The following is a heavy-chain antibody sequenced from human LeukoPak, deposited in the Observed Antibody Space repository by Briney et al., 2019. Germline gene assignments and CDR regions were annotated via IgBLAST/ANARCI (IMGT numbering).Heavy chain of an antibody. D-gene: IGHD6-19*01. CDR2: IRYDGSNK. J-gene: IGHJ5*02. CDR1: GFTLSSYR. CDR3: AKGDSGQWLVRRDSINWFDP. V-gene: IGHV3-30*02. Sequence: GGSLRLSCAASGFTLSSYRMHWVRQAPGKGLEWVAFIRYDGSNKYYADSVKGRFTISRDNSKNTVYLQMNSLRAEDTAVYCCAKGDSGQWLVRRDSINWFDPWGQGTLFTVSS.